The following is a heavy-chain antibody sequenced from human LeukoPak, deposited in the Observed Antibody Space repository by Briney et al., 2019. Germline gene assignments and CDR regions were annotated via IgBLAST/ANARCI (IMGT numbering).Heavy chain of an antibody. D-gene: IGHD3-9*01. J-gene: IGHJ3*02. CDR2: ISSSSSYI. Sequence: GGSLRLSCAASGFTFSSYSMNWVRQAPGKGLEWVSSISSSSSYIYYADSVKGRFTISRDNAKNSLYLQMNSLRAEDTAVYYCARDPAENYDILTGSPGAFDIWGQGTMVTVSS. V-gene: IGHV3-21*01. CDR3: ARDPAENYDILTGSPGAFDI. CDR1: GFTFSSYS.